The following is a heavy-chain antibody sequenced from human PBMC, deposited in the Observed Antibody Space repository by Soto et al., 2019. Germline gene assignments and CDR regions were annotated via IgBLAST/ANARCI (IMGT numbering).Heavy chain of an antibody. J-gene: IGHJ5*02. CDR3: ARGAGSSSSWQVVTADGGWFEP. CDR2: ISYDGSNK. V-gene: IGHV3-30-3*01. D-gene: IGHD6-13*01. Sequence: GSLRLSCAASGFTFSSYAMHWVRQAPGKGLEWVAIISYDGSNKYYADSVKGRFTISRDNSKNTLYLQMNSLRAEDTAVYYCARGAGSSSSWQVVTADGGWFEPWGQGTLVTVSA. CDR1: GFTFSSYA.